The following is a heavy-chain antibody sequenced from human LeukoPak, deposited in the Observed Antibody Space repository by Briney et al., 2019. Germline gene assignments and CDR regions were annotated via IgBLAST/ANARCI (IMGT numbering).Heavy chain of an antibody. D-gene: IGHD6-19*01. V-gene: IGHV4-39*01. CDR1: GGSISSSSYY. J-gene: IGHJ5*02. CDR2: IYYSGST. Sequence: SETLSLTCTVSGGSISSSSYYWGWIRQPPGKGLEWIGSIYYSGSTYYNPSLKSRVTISVDTSKNQFSLRLSSVTAADTAVYYCAGPVAGIRTWGQGTLVTVSS. CDR3: AGPVAGIRT.